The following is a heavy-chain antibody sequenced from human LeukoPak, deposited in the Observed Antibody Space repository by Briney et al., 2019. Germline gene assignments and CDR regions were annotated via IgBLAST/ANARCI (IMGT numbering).Heavy chain of an antibody. CDR2: ISGSGGST. CDR1: GFTFSSYA. V-gene: IGHV3-23*01. J-gene: IGHJ1*01. CDR3: AKWLVGRYFQH. Sequence: GGSLRLSCAASGFTFSSYAMSWVRQAPGKGLEWVSAISGSGGSTYYADCVKGRLTMSRDNSKITLYLQMNSLRAEDTAVYYCAKWLVGRYFQHWGQGTLVTVSS. D-gene: IGHD6-19*01.